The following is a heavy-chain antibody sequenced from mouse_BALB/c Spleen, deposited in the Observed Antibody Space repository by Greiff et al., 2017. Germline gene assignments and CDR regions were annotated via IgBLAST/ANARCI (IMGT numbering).Heavy chain of an antibody. J-gene: IGHJ4*01. CDR1: GYAFSSSW. Sequence: VQLQQSGAELVRPGASVKISCKASGYAFSSSWMNWVKQRPGQGLEWIGRIYPGDGDTNYNGKFKGKATLTADKSSSTAYMQLSSLTSVDSAVYFCARNGYDAMDYWGQGTSVTVSS. V-gene: IGHV1-80*01. D-gene: IGHD2-2*01. CDR3: ARNGYDAMDY. CDR2: IYPGDGDT.